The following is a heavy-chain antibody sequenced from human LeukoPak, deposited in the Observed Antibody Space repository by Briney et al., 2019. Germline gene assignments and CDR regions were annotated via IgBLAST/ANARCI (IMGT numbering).Heavy chain of an antibody. V-gene: IGHV4-59*01. D-gene: IGHD2-2*03. CDR3: ARVDIVVVPAAKRAYYYYYYMDV. Sequence: SETLSLTCTVSGGSISSYYWSWIRQPPGKGLEWIGYICYSGSTNYNPSLKSRVTISVDTSKNQFSLKLSSVTAADTAVYYCARVDIVVVPAAKRAYYYYYYMDVWGKGTTVTVSS. J-gene: IGHJ6*03. CDR2: ICYSGST. CDR1: GGSISSYY.